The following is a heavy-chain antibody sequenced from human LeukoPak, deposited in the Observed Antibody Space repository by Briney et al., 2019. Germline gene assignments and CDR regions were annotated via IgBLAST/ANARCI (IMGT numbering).Heavy chain of an antibody. Sequence: PSETLSLTCTVSGGSISSSSYYWGWIRQPPGKGLEWIGSIYYSGSTYYNPSLKSRVTISVDTSKNQFSLKLSSVTAADTAVYYCARRYYDYIWGSYRDDSYYFDYWGQGTLLTVSS. CDR1: GGSISSSSYY. V-gene: IGHV4-39*01. CDR2: IYYSGST. CDR3: ARRYYDYIWGSYRDDSYYFDY. D-gene: IGHD3-16*02. J-gene: IGHJ4*02.